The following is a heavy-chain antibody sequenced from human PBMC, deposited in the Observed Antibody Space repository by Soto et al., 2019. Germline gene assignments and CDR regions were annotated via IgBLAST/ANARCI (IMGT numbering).Heavy chain of an antibody. Sequence: PSETLSLTCTVSGGSISSGDYYWSWIRQHPGKGLEWIGYIYYSGSTYYNPSLKSRVTISVDTSKNQFSLKLSSVTAADTAVYYGARSSQSTVTTFAYWGQGTLVTV. CDR2: IYYSGST. V-gene: IGHV4-31*03. CDR3: ARSSQSTVTTFAY. J-gene: IGHJ4*02. D-gene: IGHD4-17*01. CDR1: GGSISSGDYY.